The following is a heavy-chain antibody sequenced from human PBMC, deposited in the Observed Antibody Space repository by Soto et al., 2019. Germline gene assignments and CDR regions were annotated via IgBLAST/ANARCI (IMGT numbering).Heavy chain of an antibody. Sequence: SETLSLTCTVSGGSISSSSYYWGWIRQPPGKGLEWIGSIYYSGSTYYNPSLKSRVTISVDTSKNQFSLKLSSVTAADTAVYYCARLGSLFEYWGQGTLVVVSS. CDR1: GGSISSSSYY. CDR3: ARLGSLFEY. CDR2: IYYSGST. D-gene: IGHD6-13*01. J-gene: IGHJ4*02. V-gene: IGHV4-39*01.